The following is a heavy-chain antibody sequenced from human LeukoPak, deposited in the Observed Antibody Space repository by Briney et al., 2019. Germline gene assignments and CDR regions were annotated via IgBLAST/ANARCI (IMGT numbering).Heavy chain of an antibody. Sequence: SETLSLTCTVSGFSISSGDYYWRWLRQPPGKGLEWIGYIYYSGSTYYNPSLKSRVTISVDTSKNQFSLKLSSVTAADTAVYYCATFHSTWNAFDIWGQGTMVTVSS. V-gene: IGHV4-30-4*01. D-gene: IGHD5/OR15-5a*01. CDR2: IYYSGST. CDR1: GFSISSGDYY. CDR3: ATFHSTWNAFDI. J-gene: IGHJ3*02.